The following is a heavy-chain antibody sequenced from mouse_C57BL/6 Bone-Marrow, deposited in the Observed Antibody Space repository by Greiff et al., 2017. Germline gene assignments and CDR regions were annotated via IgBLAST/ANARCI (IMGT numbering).Heavy chain of an antibody. V-gene: IGHV5-9-1*02. CDR3: TREGIIAWFAY. CDR2: ISSGGDYI. CDR1: GFTFSSYA. Sequence: EVHLVESGEGLVKPGGSLKLSCAASGFTFSSYAMSWVRQTPEKRLEWVAYISSGGDYIYYADTVKGRFTISRDNARNTLYLQMSSLKSEDTAMYYGTREGIIAWFAYWGQGTLVTVSA. J-gene: IGHJ3*01.